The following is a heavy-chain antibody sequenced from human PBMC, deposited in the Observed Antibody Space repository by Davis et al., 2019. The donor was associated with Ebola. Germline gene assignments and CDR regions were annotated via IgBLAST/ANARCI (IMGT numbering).Heavy chain of an antibody. J-gene: IGHJ2*01. D-gene: IGHD6-6*01. CDR3: ARLSGLFSSSSGALYFDL. Sequence: SETLSLTCSVSGGSISSGTYYWGWVRQPPGKGLEWIGSIYYYGRTYYRSSLEGRVTILLDTSKNQFSLKLRSVTAADTAVYFCARLSGLFSSSSGALYFDLWGRGTLVSVSS. V-gene: IGHV4-39*07. CDR1: GGSISSGTYY. CDR2: IYYYGRT.